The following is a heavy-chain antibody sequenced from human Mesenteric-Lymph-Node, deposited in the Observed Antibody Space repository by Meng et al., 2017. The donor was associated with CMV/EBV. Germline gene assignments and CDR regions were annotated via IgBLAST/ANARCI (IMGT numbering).Heavy chain of an antibody. CDR3: ARGPTITISDY. J-gene: IGHJ4*02. Sequence: CNVSGGSISSGDYYWGWIRQPPGKGLEWIGYIYYSGSTYYNPSLKSRVTISVDTSKNQFSLKLSSVTAADTAVYYCARGPTITISDYWGQGTLVTVSS. V-gene: IGHV4-30-4*01. D-gene: IGHD3-3*01. CDR1: GGSISSGDYY. CDR2: IYYSGST.